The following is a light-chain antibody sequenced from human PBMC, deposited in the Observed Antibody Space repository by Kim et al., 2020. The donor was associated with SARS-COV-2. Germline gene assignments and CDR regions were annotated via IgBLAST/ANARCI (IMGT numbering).Light chain of an antibody. J-gene: IGLJ2*01. Sequence: VTPGQTASITSTGDKLEDKYACWYQQKPGQSPVLVIYQDSKRPSGIPERFSGSNAGNTATLTISGTQAMDEADYYCQAWDSSTGVVFGGGTQLTVL. V-gene: IGLV3-1*01. CDR3: QAWDSSTGVV. CDR2: QDS. CDR1: KLEDKY.